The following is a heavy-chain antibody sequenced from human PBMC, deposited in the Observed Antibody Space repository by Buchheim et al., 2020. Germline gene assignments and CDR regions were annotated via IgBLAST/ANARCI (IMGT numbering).Heavy chain of an antibody. CDR3: ARVLSSGWYHYGMDV. CDR1: GFTFSSYE. CDR2: ISSSGSSI. V-gene: IGHV3-48*03. Sequence: EVQLVESGGGLVQPGGSLRLSCAASGFTFSSYEMNWVRQAPGKGLEWVSYISSSGSSIHYADSVKGRFTMSRGNAKNSLYLQMNSLRAEDTAVYFCARVLSSGWYHYGMDVWGQGTT. J-gene: IGHJ6*02. D-gene: IGHD6-19*01.